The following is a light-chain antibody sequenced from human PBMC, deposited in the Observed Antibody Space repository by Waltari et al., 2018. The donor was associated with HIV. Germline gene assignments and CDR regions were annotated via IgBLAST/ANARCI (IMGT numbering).Light chain of an antibody. Sequence: DIQLTESPSSMSASVGAKVTITCRATQLISTSLAWYQQRPSSSPKLLIFDASRLQRGVPARFSGSGSGTQFTLTINSLQPEDLATYYCQQADSFPHTFGQGT. CDR2: DAS. CDR1: QLISTS. J-gene: IGKJ2*01. V-gene: IGKV1-12*01. CDR3: QQADSFPHT.